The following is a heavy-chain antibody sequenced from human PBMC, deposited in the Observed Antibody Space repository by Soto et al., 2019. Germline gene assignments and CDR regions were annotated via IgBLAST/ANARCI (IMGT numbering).Heavy chain of an antibody. CDR2: ISGSGGST. D-gene: IGHD3-3*01. CDR1: GFTFSSYA. CDR3: AKGEEIFGVVIHYYYYYGMDV. V-gene: IGHV3-23*01. J-gene: IGHJ6*02. Sequence: PGGSLRLSCAASGFTFSSYAMSWVRQAPGKGLEWVSAISGSGGSTYYADSVKGRFTISRDNSKNTLYLQMNSLRAEDTAVYYCAKGEEIFGVVIHYYYYYGMDVWGQGTTVTVSS.